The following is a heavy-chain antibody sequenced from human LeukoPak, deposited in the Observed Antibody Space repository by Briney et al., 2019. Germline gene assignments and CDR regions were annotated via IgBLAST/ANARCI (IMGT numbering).Heavy chain of an antibody. V-gene: IGHV4-34*01. D-gene: IGHD3-22*01. CDR2: INHSGST. J-gene: IGHJ3*02. CDR3: ARPPSSGYYYDAFDI. CDR1: GGSFSGYY. Sequence: SETLSLTCAVYGGSFSGYYWSWIRQPPGKGLEWIGEINHSGSTNYNPSLKSRVTISVDTSKNQFSLKLSSVTAADTAVYYCARPPSSGYYYDAFDIWGQGTMVTVSS.